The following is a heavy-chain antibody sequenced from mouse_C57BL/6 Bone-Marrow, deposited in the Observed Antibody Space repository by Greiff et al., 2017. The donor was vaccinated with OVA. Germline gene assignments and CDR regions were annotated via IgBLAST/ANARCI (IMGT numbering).Heavy chain of an antibody. J-gene: IGHJ2*01. CDR3: ARDKLGRRGYFDY. CDR1: GYAFSSSW. Sequence: QVQLQQSGPELVKPGASVKISCKASGYAFSSSWMNWVKQRPGKGLEWIGRIYPGDGDTNYNGKFKGKATLTADKSSSTAYMQLSSLTSEDSAVYFCARDKLGRRGYFDYWGQGTTLTVSS. CDR2: IYPGDGDT. V-gene: IGHV1-82*01. D-gene: IGHD4-1*01.